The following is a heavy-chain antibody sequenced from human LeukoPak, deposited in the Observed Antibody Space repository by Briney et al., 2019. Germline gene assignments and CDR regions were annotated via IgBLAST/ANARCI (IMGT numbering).Heavy chain of an antibody. D-gene: IGHD3-10*01. CDR3: ARGDYYGSGSSEFDY. V-gene: IGHV3-30-3*01. CDR1: GFTFSSYA. Sequence: GGSLRLSCAASGFTFSSYAMHWVRQAPGKGLEWVAVISYDGSNKYYADSVKGRFTISRDNSKNTLYLQMNSLRAEDTAVYYCARGDYYGSGSSEFDYWGQGTLVTVSS. J-gene: IGHJ4*02. CDR2: ISYDGSNK.